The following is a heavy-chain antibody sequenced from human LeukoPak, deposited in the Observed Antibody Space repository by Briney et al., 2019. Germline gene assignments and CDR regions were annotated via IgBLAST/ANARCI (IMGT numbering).Heavy chain of an antibody. CDR1: GFTFSSYW. CDR3: ARDPDYYDSSGYDAFVI. Sequence: GGSLRLSCAASGFTFSSYWMSWVRQAPGKGLEWVANIKQDGSEKYYVDSVKGRFTISRDNAKNSLYLQMNSLRAEDTAVYYCARDPDYYDSSGYDAFVIWGQGTMVTVSS. V-gene: IGHV3-7*01. D-gene: IGHD3-22*01. J-gene: IGHJ3*02. CDR2: IKQDGSEK.